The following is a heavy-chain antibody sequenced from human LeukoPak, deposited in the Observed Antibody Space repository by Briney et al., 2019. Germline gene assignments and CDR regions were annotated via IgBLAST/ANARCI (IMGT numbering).Heavy chain of an antibody. CDR2: ISSSSSYI. V-gene: IGHV3-21*01. Sequence: PGGSLRLSCAASGFTFSSYSMNWVRQAPGKGLVWVSSISSSSSYIYYADSVKGRFTISRDNAKNSLYLQMNSLRAEDTAVYYCARDSRRTTVTREEVDYWGQGTLVTVSS. J-gene: IGHJ4*02. D-gene: IGHD4-11*01. CDR3: ARDSRRTTVTREEVDY. CDR1: GFTFSSYS.